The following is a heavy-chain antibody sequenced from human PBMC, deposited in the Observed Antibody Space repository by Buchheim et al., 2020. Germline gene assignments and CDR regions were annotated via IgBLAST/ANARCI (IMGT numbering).Heavy chain of an antibody. CDR2: ISYDGSNK. Sequence: QVQLVESGGGVVQPGRSLRLSCAASGFTFSSYGMRWVRQAPGKGLEWVAVISYDGSNKYYADSVKGRFTISRDNSKNTLYLQMNSLRAEDTAVYYCAKEGYCSSTSCYLGYYYYGMDVWGQGTT. V-gene: IGHV3-30*18. CDR3: AKEGYCSSTSCYLGYYYYGMDV. CDR1: GFTFSSYG. J-gene: IGHJ6*02. D-gene: IGHD2-2*01.